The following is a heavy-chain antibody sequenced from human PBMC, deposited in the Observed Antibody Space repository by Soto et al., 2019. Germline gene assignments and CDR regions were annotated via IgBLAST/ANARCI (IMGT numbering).Heavy chain of an antibody. CDR3: ARGLITGSQYSGGWYSFDS. CDR2: INHSGSA. D-gene: IGHD1-26*01. J-gene: IGHJ4*02. Sequence: QVQLQQSGAGLLKPSETLSLTCDVYGGSFSGYIWTWIRQTPGKGLQWIGQINHSGSANYNPSLKIRVTRSVPTSNRQCSLGLSSVTAADTAGYYCARGLITGSQYSGGWYSFDSWGQGTQVTVSS. CDR1: GGSFSGYI. V-gene: IGHV4-34*01.